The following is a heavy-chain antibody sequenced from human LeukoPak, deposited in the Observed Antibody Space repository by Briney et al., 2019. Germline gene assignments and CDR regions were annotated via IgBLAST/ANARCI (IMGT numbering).Heavy chain of an antibody. Sequence: ASVKVSCKASGYTFTGYYMHWVRQAPGQGLEWMGWINPNSGDTLSAQNFQGRVTMTTDTSISTAYVELSRLRSDDTAVYFCAREPPPIEATTPFDYWGQGTLVTVFS. CDR2: INPNSGDT. J-gene: IGHJ4*02. D-gene: IGHD5-12*01. V-gene: IGHV1-2*02. CDR1: GYTFTGYY. CDR3: AREPPPIEATTPFDY.